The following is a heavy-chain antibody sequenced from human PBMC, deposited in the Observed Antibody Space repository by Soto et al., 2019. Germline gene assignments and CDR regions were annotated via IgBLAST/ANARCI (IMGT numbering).Heavy chain of an antibody. CDR2: LYNAGST. D-gene: IGHD2-21*02. Sequence: SETLSLTCTVSGGSISGYYWSWIRQPPGKGLEWIGYLYNAGSTIYNPSLKSRVTISVDMSQNQFSLNLNYVTAADTAVYYCARDLWGYCGTDCYPLDVWGQGTTVTVSS. CDR1: GGSISGYY. V-gene: IGHV4-59*01. CDR3: ARDLWGYCGTDCYPLDV. J-gene: IGHJ6*02.